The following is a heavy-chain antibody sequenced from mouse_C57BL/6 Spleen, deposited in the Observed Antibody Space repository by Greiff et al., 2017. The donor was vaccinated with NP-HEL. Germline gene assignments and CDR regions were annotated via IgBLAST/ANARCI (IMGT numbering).Heavy chain of an antibody. V-gene: IGHV1-72*01. Sequence: VQLQQPGAELVKPGASVKLSCKASGYTFTSYWMHWVKQRPGRGLEWIGRIDPNSGGTKYNEKFKSKATLTVAKPSSTAYMQLSSLTSEDSAVYDCARYTAQATYAMDYWGQGTSVTVSS. CDR3: ARYTAQATYAMDY. CDR2: IDPNSGGT. J-gene: IGHJ4*01. D-gene: IGHD3-2*02. CDR1: GYTFTSYW.